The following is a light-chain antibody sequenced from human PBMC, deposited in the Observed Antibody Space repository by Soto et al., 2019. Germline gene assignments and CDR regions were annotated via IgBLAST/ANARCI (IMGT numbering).Light chain of an antibody. CDR1: KFDIGRYNY. J-gene: IGLJ3*02. V-gene: IGLV2-14*03. Sequence: QSALTQPASVSGSPGQTITISCAGTKFDIGRYNYVSWYRQHPGEAPKLIIYDITDRPSGVSSRFSGSRSGSTASLTISGLQAEDEADYYCSSYATINNLWVFGGGTKLTVL. CDR3: SSYATINNLWV. CDR2: DIT.